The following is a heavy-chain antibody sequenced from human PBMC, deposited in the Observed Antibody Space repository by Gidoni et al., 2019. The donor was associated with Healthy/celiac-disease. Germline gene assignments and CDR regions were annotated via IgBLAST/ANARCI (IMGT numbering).Heavy chain of an antibody. D-gene: IGHD6-19*01. J-gene: IGHJ4*02. CDR2: IYYSGST. Sequence: QLQLQESGPGLVKPSETRYLNSTVSGGSISSRSYYWGWIRQPPGKGLEWIGSIYYSGSTFYNPSLKSLVTISVDTSKNQFSLKLSSVTAADTAVYYCARGVKNVRSIAVAVYSFWGQGTLVTVSS. CDR3: ARGVKNVRSIAVAVYSF. V-gene: IGHV4-39*07. CDR1: GGSISSRSYY.